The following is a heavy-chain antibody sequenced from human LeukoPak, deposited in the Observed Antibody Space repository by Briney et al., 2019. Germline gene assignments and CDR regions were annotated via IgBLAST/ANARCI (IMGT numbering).Heavy chain of an antibody. Sequence: ASVKVSCKASGYTFTRYYMHWVRQAPGQGLDWMGIMNPRGGRTSFAQKFQGRVTMTRYTSTSTVYMELSSLRSEDTAVYNRARALGLEDAFDIWGQGTTVTVSS. V-gene: IGHV1-46*01. J-gene: IGHJ3*02. CDR1: GYTFTRYY. CDR3: ARALGLEDAFDI. CDR2: MNPRGGRT.